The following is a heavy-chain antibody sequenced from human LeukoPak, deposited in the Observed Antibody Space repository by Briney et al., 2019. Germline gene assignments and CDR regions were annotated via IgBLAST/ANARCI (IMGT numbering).Heavy chain of an antibody. D-gene: IGHD4-11*01. CDR3: ARETNDYSNYGHFAY. CDR1: GFTFSNYA. V-gene: IGHV3-30-3*01. CDR2: ISSDATTT. Sequence: PGGSLRLSCTASGFTFSNYAMHWVRQAPGKGLEWVAVISSDATTTYYADSVKGRFTLSRDNSKNTLYLQMDSPTTEDTAVYYCARETNDYSNYGHFAYWGQGTLVSVSS. J-gene: IGHJ4*02.